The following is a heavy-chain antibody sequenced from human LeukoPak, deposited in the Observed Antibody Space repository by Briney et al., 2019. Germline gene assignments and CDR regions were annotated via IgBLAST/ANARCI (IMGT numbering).Heavy chain of an antibody. Sequence: GGSLRLSCAASGFTFDDYGMSWVRQAPGKGLEWVSGINWNGGSTGYADSVKGRFTISRDNAKNSLYLQMNSLGAEDTALYYCARGLTYYDSSGYFPWDYFDYWGQGTLVTVSS. CDR3: ARGLTYYDSSGYFPWDYFDY. CDR1: GFTFDDYG. V-gene: IGHV3-20*04. CDR2: INWNGGST. D-gene: IGHD3-22*01. J-gene: IGHJ4*02.